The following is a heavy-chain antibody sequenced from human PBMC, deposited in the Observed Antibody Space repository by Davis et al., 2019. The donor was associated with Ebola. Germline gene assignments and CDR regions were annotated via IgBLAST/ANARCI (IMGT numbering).Heavy chain of an antibody. CDR2: IYYTGST. V-gene: IGHV4-30-4*01. J-gene: IGHJ4*02. CDR3: ARDQGTYYFDSTGYHRSHYFDY. Sequence: SETLSLTCTVSGGSISSGDYYWSCIRQRPGKGLEWIGYIYYTGSTHSNLSLKSRISMSVDTSTNQFSLELSSVTAADTAVYYCARDQGTYYFDSTGYHRSHYFDYWGQGTRVTVSS. CDR1: GGSISSGDYY. D-gene: IGHD3-22*01.